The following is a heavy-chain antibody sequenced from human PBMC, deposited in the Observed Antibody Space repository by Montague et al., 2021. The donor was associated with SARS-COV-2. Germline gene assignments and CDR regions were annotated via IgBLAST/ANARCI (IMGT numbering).Heavy chain of an antibody. CDR3: ARHKRWRIAAAGRDFDY. D-gene: IGHD6-13*01. CDR2: IYYSGST. V-gene: IGHV4-39*01. CDR1: GGSISSSSYY. J-gene: IGHJ4*02. Sequence: SETLSLTCTVSGGSISSSSYYWGWIHQPPGKGLEWIGSIYYSGSTYYNPSLKSRVTISVDTSKNQFSLKLSSVTAADTAVYYCARHKRWRIAAAGRDFDYWGQGTLVTVSS.